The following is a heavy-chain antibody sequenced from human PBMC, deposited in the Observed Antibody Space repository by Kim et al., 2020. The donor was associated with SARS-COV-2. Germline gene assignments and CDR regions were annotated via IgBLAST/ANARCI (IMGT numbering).Heavy chain of an antibody. CDR3: TRFWSHGDNS. V-gene: IGHV4-34*01. D-gene: IGHD1-1*01. CDR2: IDHYESS. Sequence: SETLSLTCAVYTGSFTGDYWSWTRHPQQQGLGWVGVIDHYESSSYNSSLKSRVRITVSTSKNQFYLTLTAVPAAAAAAFYFTRFWSHGDNSWGEAPRGT. CDR1: TGSFTGDY. J-gene: IGHJ1*01.